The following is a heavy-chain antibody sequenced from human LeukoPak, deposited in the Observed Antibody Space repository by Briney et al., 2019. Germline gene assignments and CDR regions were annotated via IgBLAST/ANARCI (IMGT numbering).Heavy chain of an antibody. CDR2: IKQDGSEK. Sequence: GGSLRLSCTVSGFTLRSYEMSWIRQAPGKGLEWVANIKQDGSEKYYVDSVKGRFTISRDNAKNSLYLQMNSLRAEDTAVYYCARETGIAAAGLDYWGQGTLVTVSS. CDR3: ARETGIAAAGLDY. CDR1: GFTLRSYE. D-gene: IGHD6-13*01. J-gene: IGHJ4*02. V-gene: IGHV3-7*01.